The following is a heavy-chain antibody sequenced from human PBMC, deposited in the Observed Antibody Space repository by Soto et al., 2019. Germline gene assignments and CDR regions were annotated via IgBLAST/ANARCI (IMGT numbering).Heavy chain of an antibody. V-gene: IGHV4-39*01. D-gene: IGHD3-22*01. CDR2: IYYSGRT. Sequence: QLQLQESGPGLVKSSETLSLTCTVSGGSISSRSHYWGWIRQPPGKGLEWIGSIYYSGRTYDNPSLKSRVTTSVDTSKNQFSLRLSSVTAADTAVYYCARLLYDSGGYYYFDFWGQGTLVTVSS. J-gene: IGHJ4*02. CDR3: ARLLYDSGGYYYFDF. CDR1: GGSISSRSHY.